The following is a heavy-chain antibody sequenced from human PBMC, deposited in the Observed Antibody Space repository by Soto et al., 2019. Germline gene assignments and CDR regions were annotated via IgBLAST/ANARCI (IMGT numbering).Heavy chain of an antibody. J-gene: IGHJ4*02. CDR1: GGSFSGYY. Sequence: SETLSLTCAVYGGSFSGYYWSWIRQPPGKGLEWIGEINHSGATNYNPSLKSRVTMSVDTSKNRFSLKLKSVTAADTAVYDCARGKTTPFDSWAQGTLVTVSS. D-gene: IGHD1-1*01. CDR3: ARGKTTPFDS. CDR2: INHSGAT. V-gene: IGHV4-34*01.